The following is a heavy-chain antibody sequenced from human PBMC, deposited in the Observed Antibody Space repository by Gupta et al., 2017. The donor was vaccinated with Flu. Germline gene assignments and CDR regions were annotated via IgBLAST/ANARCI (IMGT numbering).Heavy chain of an antibody. Sequence: EVQLLESGGGLVKPGGSLRLSCAASGFTFSDYTMNWVRQAPGKGLEWVSSISSTGSYIYSADSVKGRFTISRDNAKKSLYLQMTRLRAEDTAVYYWARRISVRAGLDYCGQG. CDR1: GFTFSDYT. CDR3: ARRISVRAGLDY. J-gene: IGHJ4*02. CDR2: ISSTGSYI. D-gene: IGHD3-10*01. V-gene: IGHV3-21*01.